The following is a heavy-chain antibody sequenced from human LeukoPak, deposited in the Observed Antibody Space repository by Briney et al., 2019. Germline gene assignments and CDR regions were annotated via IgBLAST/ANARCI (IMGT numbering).Heavy chain of an antibody. CDR1: GFTFASYA. J-gene: IGHJ4*02. V-gene: IGHV3-23*01. CDR2: ISGSGVST. CDR3: AKGRGPGVYYLDH. Sequence: GRSLRLSCAASGFTFASYAMSWVRQAPGKGLEWVSGISGSGVSTYYADSVKGRFTISRDNSKNTLYLQMNSLRAEDTAVFYCAKGRGPGVYYLDHWAQGTLVTVSS. D-gene: IGHD3-10*01.